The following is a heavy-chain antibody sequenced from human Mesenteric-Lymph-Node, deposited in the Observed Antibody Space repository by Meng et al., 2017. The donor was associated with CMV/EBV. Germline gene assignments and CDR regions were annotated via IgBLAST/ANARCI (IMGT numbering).Heavy chain of an antibody. CDR2: ISRTGNTI. CDR3: ARSRDGYNIHWYFDL. D-gene: IGHD5-24*01. J-gene: IGHJ2*01. V-gene: IGHV3-11*04. Sequence: GGSLRLSCAVYGGSFSGYYWSWIRQAPGKGLEWHSYISRTGNTIYSADSVKGRFTISRDNAQNSLYLQMNSLRAEDTAVYYCARSRDGYNIHWYFDLWGRGTLVTVSS. CDR1: GGSFSGYY.